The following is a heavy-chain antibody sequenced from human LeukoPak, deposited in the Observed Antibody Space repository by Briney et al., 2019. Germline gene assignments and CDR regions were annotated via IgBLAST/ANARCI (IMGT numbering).Heavy chain of an antibody. CDR2: IYYSGST. CDR3: AREPVEMGDASDI. V-gene: IGHV4-61*01. D-gene: IGHD5-24*01. Sequence: SETLSLTCTVSGGSISSSSYYWGWIRQPPGKGLEWIGYIYYSGSTNYNPSLKSRVTISVDTSKNQFSLKLSSVTAADTAVYYCAREPVEMGDASDIWGQGTMVTVSS. CDR1: GGSISSSSYY. J-gene: IGHJ3*02.